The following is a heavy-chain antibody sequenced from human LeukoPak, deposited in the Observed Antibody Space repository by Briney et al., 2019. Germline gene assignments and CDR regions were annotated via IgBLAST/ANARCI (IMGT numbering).Heavy chain of an antibody. CDR1: GFTFSSYG. Sequence: GGSLRLSCAASGFTFSSYGMHWVRQAPGKGLEGVAFIRYDGSNKYYADSVKGRFTISRDNSKNTLYLQMNSLRAEDTAVYYCAKVPSSHYGDYRFDYWGQGTLVTVSS. D-gene: IGHD4-17*01. V-gene: IGHV3-30*02. J-gene: IGHJ4*02. CDR2: IRYDGSNK. CDR3: AKVPSSHYGDYRFDY.